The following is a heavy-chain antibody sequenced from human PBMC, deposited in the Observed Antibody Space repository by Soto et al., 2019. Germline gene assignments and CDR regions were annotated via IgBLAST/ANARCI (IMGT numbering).Heavy chain of an antibody. CDR1: GYTFTIYW. V-gene: IGHV5-51*01. Sequence: GESLKISCQVSGYTFTIYWIGWVRQMPGKGLEWMGIIYPSDSDTRYSPSFQGQVTISADQSINTAYLQWDSLKASDTAIYYCARTASTVSGHFDLWGQGTPVTVPS. CDR2: IYPSDSDT. D-gene: IGHD4-17*01. J-gene: IGHJ4*02. CDR3: ARTASTVSGHFDL.